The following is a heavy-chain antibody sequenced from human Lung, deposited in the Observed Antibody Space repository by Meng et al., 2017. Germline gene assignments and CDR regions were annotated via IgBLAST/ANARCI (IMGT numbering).Heavy chain of an antibody. CDR1: GGSFSDYY. D-gene: IGHD4-11*01. Sequence: QVHVQKGWAGLLKPSETLSLTCVVSGGSFSDYYWSWIRQPPGKGLEWIGEINHSGSTNYNPSLESRATISVDTSQNNLSLKLSSVTAADSAVYYCARGPTTMAHDFDYWGQGTLVTVSS. J-gene: IGHJ4*02. CDR2: INHSGST. V-gene: IGHV4-34*01. CDR3: ARGPTTMAHDFDY.